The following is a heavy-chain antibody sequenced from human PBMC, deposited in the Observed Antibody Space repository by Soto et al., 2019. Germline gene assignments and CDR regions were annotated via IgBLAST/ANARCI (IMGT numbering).Heavy chain of an antibody. D-gene: IGHD1-1*01. V-gene: IGHV3-21*01. CDR3: ARALTTGTPSSTYDF. Sequence: PGGSLRLSCAASGFTFSSYSMNWVRQAPGKGLEWVSSISSSSSYIYYADSVKGRFTISRDNAKNSLYLQMNSLRAEDTAVYYCARALTTGTPSSTYDFWGQATLVTLS. CDR2: ISSSSSYI. CDR1: GFTFSSYS. J-gene: IGHJ4*02.